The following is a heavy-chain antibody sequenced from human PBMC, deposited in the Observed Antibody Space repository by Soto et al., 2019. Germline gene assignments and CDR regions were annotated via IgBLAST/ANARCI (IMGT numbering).Heavy chain of an antibody. J-gene: IGHJ4*02. CDR1: GFTFIYYS. V-gene: IGHV3-48*01. Sequence: PGGSLRLSCAASGFTFIYYSMNWVRQAPGKGLEWVSYISSSSSNIYYADSVKGRFTISRDNAKNSLYLQMNSLRAEDTAVYYCARDRNDYSLDYWGQGTLVTVSS. D-gene: IGHD4-4*01. CDR3: ARDRNDYSLDY. CDR2: ISSSSSNI.